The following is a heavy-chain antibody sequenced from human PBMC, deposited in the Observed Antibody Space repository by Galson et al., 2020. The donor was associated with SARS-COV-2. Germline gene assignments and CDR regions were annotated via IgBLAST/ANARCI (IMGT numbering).Heavy chain of an antibody. CDR3: AKSAPLTLMFCGVVVVKVFFCF. D-gene: IGHD3-3*01. J-gene: IGHJ1*01. V-gene: IGHV2-5*01. CDR1: GFSLTTNGVG. Sequence: ESGPTLVKPTQTLTLTCTFSGFSLTTNGVGVGWIRQPPGKALEWLALIYWNDDKRYSPSLKSRLTITKDTSKNQVVLTMTNMDPVDTGTYFYAKSAPLTLMFCGVVVVKVFFCFWGPGTLGLVFS. CDR2: IYWNDDK.